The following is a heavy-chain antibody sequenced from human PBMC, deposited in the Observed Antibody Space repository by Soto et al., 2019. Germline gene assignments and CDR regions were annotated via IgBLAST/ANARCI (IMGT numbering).Heavy chain of an antibody. D-gene: IGHD6-13*01. V-gene: IGHV5-51*01. CDR2: IYPGDSDT. Sequence: GESLKISCKGSGYSFTSYWIGWVRQMPGKGLEWMGIIYPGDSDTRYSPSFQGQVTISADKSISTAYLQWSSLKASDTAMYYCARHGIAAAGHIKKSYYYGMDVWGQGTTVTVSS. CDR1: GYSFTSYW. CDR3: ARHGIAAAGHIKKSYYYGMDV. J-gene: IGHJ6*02.